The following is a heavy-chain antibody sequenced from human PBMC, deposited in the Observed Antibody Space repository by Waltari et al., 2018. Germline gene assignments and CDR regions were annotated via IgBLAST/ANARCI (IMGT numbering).Heavy chain of an antibody. D-gene: IGHD3-9*01. CDR2: IIPIFGTA. Sequence: QVQLVQSGAEVKKPGSSVKVSCQASGGTFSSCAISWVRQPPGQGLEWMGRIIPIFGTANYEHKFQGRVTITADKSTSTADMELSSLRSEDTAVYYCARGGGATGYGYGMDVWGQGTTVTVSS. CDR3: ARGGGATGYGYGMDV. CDR1: GGTFSSCA. J-gene: IGHJ6*02. V-gene: IGHV1-69*08.